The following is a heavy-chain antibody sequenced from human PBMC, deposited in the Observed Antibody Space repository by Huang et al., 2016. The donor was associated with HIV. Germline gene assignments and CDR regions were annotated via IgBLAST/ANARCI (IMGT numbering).Heavy chain of an antibody. D-gene: IGHD2-8*01. J-gene: IGHJ4*02. V-gene: IGHV3-30*02. Sequence: QVRLVESGGGVVQPGGSLTLSCEASGFTFSTFGMHWVRQAPGKGLEGVAHMRFDGNKKVYEESLKGRFTIFRENSKNTVYLEMNSLTGEDTAMYFCAKGGAGYHNGPEYWGQGTQVIVS. CDR1: GFTFSTFG. CDR2: MRFDGNKK. CDR3: AKGGAGYHNGPEY.